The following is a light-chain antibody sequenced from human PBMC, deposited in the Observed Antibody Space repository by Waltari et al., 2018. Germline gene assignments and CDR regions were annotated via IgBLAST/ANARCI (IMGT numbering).Light chain of an antibody. J-gene: IGLJ2*01. CDR3: QVYNTNSDHVV. Sequence: SYVLTQPPSVSVAPGQTAKITCGGHNIGSTSVHWYQQKPGQAPVLVVYDDPDRPSVVPERFSGSNSGNTATLTISSVEAGDEADYYCQVYNTNSDHVVFGGGTKLTVL. CDR1: NIGSTS. CDR2: DDP. V-gene: IGLV3-21*02.